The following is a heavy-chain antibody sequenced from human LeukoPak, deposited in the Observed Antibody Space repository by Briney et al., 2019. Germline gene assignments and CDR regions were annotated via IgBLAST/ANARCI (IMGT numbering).Heavy chain of an antibody. CDR2: INPNSGGT. D-gene: IGHD6-19*01. V-gene: IGHV1-2*02. Sequence: GASVKVSCKASGYTFTGYYMHWVRQAPGQGLEWMGWINPNSGGTNYAQKFQGRVTMTRDTSISTAYMELSRLRSDDTAVYYCARDYWIAVAGRRTYYFDYWGQGTLVTVSS. CDR1: GYTFTGYY. CDR3: ARDYWIAVAGRRTYYFDY. J-gene: IGHJ4*02.